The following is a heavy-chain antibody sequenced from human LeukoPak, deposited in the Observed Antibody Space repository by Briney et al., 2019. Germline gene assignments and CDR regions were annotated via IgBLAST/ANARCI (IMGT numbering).Heavy chain of an antibody. D-gene: IGHD1-14*01. CDR1: GFTFGGYG. J-gene: IGHJ4*02. Sequence: ETGGSMRLSCAGSGFTFGGYGMHWFRQTPGKGLEWVADIAYDGRRAFYGDSVKGRFTISRDSSKNTMSVQMDELRAEDTAVYYCTRYNNDHFDYWSQGTLVTVSS. CDR2: IAYDGRRA. CDR3: TRYNNDHFDY. V-gene: IGHV3-33*01.